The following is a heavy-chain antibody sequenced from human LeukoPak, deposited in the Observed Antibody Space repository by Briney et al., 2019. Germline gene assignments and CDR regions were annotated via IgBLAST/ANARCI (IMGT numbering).Heavy chain of an antibody. J-gene: IGHJ6*03. CDR3: ASLYSSGWYYYMDV. V-gene: IGHV1-69*04. Sequence: SVKVSCKASGGTFSSYAISWVRQAPGQGLEWMGRIIPILGIANYAQKFQGRVTITADKSTSTAYMELSSLRSEDTAVYYCASLYSSGWYYYMDVWGKGTTVTVSS. CDR2: IIPILGIA. D-gene: IGHD6-19*01. CDR1: GGTFSSYA.